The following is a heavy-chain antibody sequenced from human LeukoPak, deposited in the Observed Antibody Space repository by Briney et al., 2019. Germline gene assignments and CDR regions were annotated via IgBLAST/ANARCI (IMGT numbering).Heavy chain of an antibody. V-gene: IGHV3-13*01. CDR3: AREGRYCTSASCYFDY. CDR1: GFTFSSYD. CDR2: INTAGDT. J-gene: IGHJ4*02. D-gene: IGHD2-2*01. Sequence: PGGSLRLSCAASGFTFSSYDMYWVRQGTGKGPEWVSAINTAGDTYYPGSVKGRFTISRENAKNSLYLQMNSLRAGDTAVYYCAREGRYCTSASCYFDYWGQGTLVTVSS.